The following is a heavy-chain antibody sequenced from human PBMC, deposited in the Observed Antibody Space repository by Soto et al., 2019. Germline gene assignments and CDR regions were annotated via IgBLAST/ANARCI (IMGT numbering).Heavy chain of an antibody. CDR3: VTVNLVGAAYYFDY. Sequence: SETLSLTCTVSGGSIRNGDYYWGWIRQPPGKGLEWIGYVYYSGTTYSHPSLNSRASMSVDTSENQFSLRLTSVTAADTAVYYCVTVNLVGAAYYFDYWGPGTLVTVS. J-gene: IGHJ4*02. CDR2: VYYSGTT. D-gene: IGHD1-26*01. V-gene: IGHV4-30-4*01. CDR1: GGSIRNGDYY.